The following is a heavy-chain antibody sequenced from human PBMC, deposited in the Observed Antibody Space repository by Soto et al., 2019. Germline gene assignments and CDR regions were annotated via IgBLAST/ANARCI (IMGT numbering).Heavy chain of an antibody. CDR2: IKQDGSEK. CDR1: GFTFSSYW. CDR3: ARKASILEYNWFDP. Sequence: GGSLRLSCAASGFTFSSYWMSWVRQAPGKGLEWVANIKQDGSEKYYVDSVKGRFTISRDNAKNSLYLQMNSLRAEDTAVYYCARKASILEYNWFDPWGQGTLVTVSS. V-gene: IGHV3-7*01. D-gene: IGHD3-9*01. J-gene: IGHJ5*02.